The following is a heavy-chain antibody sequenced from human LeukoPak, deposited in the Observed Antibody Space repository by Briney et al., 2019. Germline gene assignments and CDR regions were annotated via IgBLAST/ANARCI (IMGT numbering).Heavy chain of an antibody. Sequence: ASVKVSCKASGYTFTAYYIHWVRQAPGQGLEWMRWIDPNSGGTNYVQKFQGRVTMTRDTSISAAYMEMSRLRSDDTAVYYCAREGIAVAGTAGYWGQGTLVTVSS. J-gene: IGHJ4*02. V-gene: IGHV1-2*02. CDR2: IDPNSGGT. D-gene: IGHD6-19*01. CDR3: AREGIAVAGTAGY. CDR1: GYTFTAYY.